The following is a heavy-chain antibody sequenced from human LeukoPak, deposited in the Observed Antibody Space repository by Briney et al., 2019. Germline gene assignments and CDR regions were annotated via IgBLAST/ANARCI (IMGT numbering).Heavy chain of an antibody. J-gene: IGHJ4*02. D-gene: IGHD3-16*01. V-gene: IGHV1-2*02. CDR1: GYTFTGYC. Sequence: GASVKVSCKASGYTFTGYCMHWVRQAPGQGLEWMGWINPNSGGTNYAQKFQGRVTMTRDTSISTAYMELSRLRSDDTAVYYCARDKGQDGVWGTFVYWGQGTLVTVSS. CDR2: INPNSGGT. CDR3: ARDKGQDGVWGTFVY.